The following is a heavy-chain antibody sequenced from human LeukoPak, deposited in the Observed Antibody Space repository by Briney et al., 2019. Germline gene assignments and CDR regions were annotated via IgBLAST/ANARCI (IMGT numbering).Heavy chain of an antibody. CDR1: GFTFSSYS. CDR2: ISSSSSTI. CDR3: ASREEWLFYSMAV. J-gene: IGHJ6*03. D-gene: IGHD3-3*01. V-gene: IGHV3-48*01. Sequence: PGGSLRLSCAASGFTFSSYSMNWVRQAPGKGLEWGSYISSSSSTIYYAASVKGRFTISRDHAKTSLYPQMNSLRAEHTAVYYCASREEWLFYSMAVWAKGPTVPAPS.